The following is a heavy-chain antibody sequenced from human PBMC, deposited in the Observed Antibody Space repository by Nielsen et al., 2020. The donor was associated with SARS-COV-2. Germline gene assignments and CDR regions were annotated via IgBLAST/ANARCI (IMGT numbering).Heavy chain of an antibody. CDR3: ARDFGVAGTEYFDY. D-gene: IGHD6-19*01. CDR1: GFTFSSYA. J-gene: IGHJ4*02. Sequence: GESLKISCAASGFTFSSYAMHWVRQAPGKGLEWVAVIPYDGSNKYYADSVKGRFTISRDNSKNTLYLQMNSLRAEDTAVYYCARDFGVAGTEYFDYWGQGTLVTVSS. V-gene: IGHV3-30-3*01. CDR2: IPYDGSNK.